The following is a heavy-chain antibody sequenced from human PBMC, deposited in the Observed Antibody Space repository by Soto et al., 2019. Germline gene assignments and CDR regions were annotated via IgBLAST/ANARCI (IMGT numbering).Heavy chain of an antibody. J-gene: IGHJ5*02. CDR2: ISGNGGDT. V-gene: IGHV3-23*01. CDR1: GFTFNSYA. Sequence: GGSLRLSCAASGFTFNSYAMSLVRQAPGKGLEWVSSISGNGGDTYYADSVKGRFTVSRDNSKNTLYLQMNSVRAEDTAIYYCAKGLNIPFDPWGQGTLVTVSS. D-gene: IGHD2-21*01. CDR3: AKGLNIPFDP.